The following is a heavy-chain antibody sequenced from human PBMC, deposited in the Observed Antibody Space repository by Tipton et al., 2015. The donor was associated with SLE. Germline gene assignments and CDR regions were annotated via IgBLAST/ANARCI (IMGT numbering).Heavy chain of an antibody. J-gene: IGHJ4*02. V-gene: IGHV4-4*08. CDR1: GGSFSGYY. CDR2: IYTSGST. CDR3: ARGIAAAAPGY. D-gene: IGHD6-13*01. Sequence: TLSLTCAVYGGSFSGYYWSWIRQPPGKGLEWIGYIYTSGSTNYNPSLKSRVTISVDTSKNQFSLKLSSVTAADTAVYYCARGIAAAAPGYWGQGTLVTVSS.